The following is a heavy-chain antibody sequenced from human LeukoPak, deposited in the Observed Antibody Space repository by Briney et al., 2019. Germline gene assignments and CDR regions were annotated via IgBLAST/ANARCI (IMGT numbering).Heavy chain of an antibody. CDR1: EFTFRNYW. J-gene: IGHJ3*02. Sequence: VGSLRLSSAASEFTFRNYWMTWVRQAPGKGLESVANIKQDGSSRYYVDSVEGRFSISRDNAKNSQYLQMNSLRPEDTAVYYCVRAMDIWGQGTMVTVSS. V-gene: IGHV3-7*01. CDR3: VRAMDI. CDR2: IKQDGSSR.